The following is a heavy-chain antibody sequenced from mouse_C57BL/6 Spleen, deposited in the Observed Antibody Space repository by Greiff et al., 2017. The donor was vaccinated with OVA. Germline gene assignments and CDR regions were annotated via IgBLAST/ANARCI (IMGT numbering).Heavy chain of an antibody. D-gene: IGHD2-5*01. Sequence: EVMLVESGGGLVKPGGSLKLSCAASGFTFSDYGMHWVRQAPEKGLEWVAYISSGSSTIYYADTVKGRFTISRDNAKNTLFLQMTSLRSEDTAMYYCARDSNYVYYFDYWGQGTTLTVSS. CDR2: ISSGSSTI. J-gene: IGHJ2*01. V-gene: IGHV5-17*01. CDR1: GFTFSDYG. CDR3: ARDSNYVYYFDY.